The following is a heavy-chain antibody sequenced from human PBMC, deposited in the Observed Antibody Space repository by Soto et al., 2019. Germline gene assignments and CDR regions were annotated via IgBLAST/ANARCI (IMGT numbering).Heavy chain of an antibody. V-gene: IGHV1-46*03. CDR3: ARLEMATAPFDY. Sequence: ASVKVSCKVSGYTLTELSMHWVRQAPGQGLEWMGIINPSGGSTSYAQKFQGRVTMTRDTSTSTVYMELSSLRSEDTAVYYCARLEMATAPFDYWGQGTLVNVSS. J-gene: IGHJ4*02. CDR2: INPSGGST. CDR1: GYTLTELS. D-gene: IGHD5-18*01.